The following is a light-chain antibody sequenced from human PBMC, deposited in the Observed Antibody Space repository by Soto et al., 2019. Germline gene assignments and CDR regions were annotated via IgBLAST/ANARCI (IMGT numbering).Light chain of an antibody. CDR3: QQRGNWPRT. V-gene: IGKV3-11*01. J-gene: IGKJ2*01. CDR2: GAS. CDR1: QSVSSY. Sequence: EIVLTQSPATLSLSPGERATLSCRASQSVSSYLAWYQQKPGQAPRLLIYGASNRATDIPARFSGSGSGTDFAITISSLESEDFAVYYCQQRGNWPRTFGQGTKLEIK.